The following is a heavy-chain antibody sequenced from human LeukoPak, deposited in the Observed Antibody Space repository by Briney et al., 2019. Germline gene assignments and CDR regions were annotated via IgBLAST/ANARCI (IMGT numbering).Heavy chain of an antibody. V-gene: IGHV4-34*01. CDR3: ARYRDAGGYFDY. J-gene: IGHJ4*02. CDR2: INHSGST. Sequence: SETLSLTCAVYGGSFSGYYWGWIRQPPGKGLEWIGEINHSGSTNYNPSLKSRVTISVDTSKNQFSLKLSSVTAADTAVYYCARYRDAGGYFDYWGQGTLVTVSS. D-gene: IGHD3-10*01. CDR1: GGSFSGYY.